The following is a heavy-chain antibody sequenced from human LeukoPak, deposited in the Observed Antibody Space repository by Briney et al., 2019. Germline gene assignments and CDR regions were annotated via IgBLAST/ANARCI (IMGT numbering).Heavy chain of an antibody. CDR2: ISGTGGST. CDR1: GFTFSSSG. D-gene: IGHD6-19*01. Sequence: GGSLRLSCAASGFTFSSSGMSWVRQAPGKGLEWVSSISGTGGSTYYADSVKGRFTISRDNSKNTLHLQMNSLRAEDTALYYCAISPSPTAGSADWGQGTLVTVSS. V-gene: IGHV3-23*01. J-gene: IGHJ4*02. CDR3: AISPSPTAGSAD.